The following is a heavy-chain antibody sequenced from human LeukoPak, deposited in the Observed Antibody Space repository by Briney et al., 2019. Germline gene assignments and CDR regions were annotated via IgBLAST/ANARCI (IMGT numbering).Heavy chain of an antibody. CDR1: GFTFSAYA. CDR2: IGSDNKP. CDR3: ARVDGYSLGFDC. J-gene: IGHJ4*02. V-gene: IGHV3-23*05. D-gene: IGHD5-24*01. Sequence: PGGSLRLSCEASGFTFSAYAMTWVRQAPGKGLEWVSSIGSDNKPHYSESVKGRFAISRDNSKNTLYLQMNSLRAEDTAVYYCARVDGYSLGFDCWGQGALVTVSS.